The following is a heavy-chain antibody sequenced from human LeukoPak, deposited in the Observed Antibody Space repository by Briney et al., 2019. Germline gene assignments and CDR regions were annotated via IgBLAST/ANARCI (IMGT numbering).Heavy chain of an antibody. CDR3: ARSARAQVVAANPLYYYYMDV. CDR2: IYYSGST. V-gene: IGHV4-59*01. Sequence: SETLSLTCTVSGGSISSYYWSWIRQPPGKGLEWIGYIYYSGSTNYNPSLKSRVTISVDTSKNQFSLKLSSVTAADTAVYYCARSARAQVVAANPLYYYYMDVWGKGTTVTVSS. D-gene: IGHD2-15*01. CDR1: GGSISSYY. J-gene: IGHJ6*03.